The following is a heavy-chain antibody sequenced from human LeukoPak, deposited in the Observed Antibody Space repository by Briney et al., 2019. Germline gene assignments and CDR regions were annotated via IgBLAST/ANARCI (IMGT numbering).Heavy chain of an antibody. V-gene: IGHV3-48*04. Sequence: PGGSLRLSCAASGFIFSNYNMNWVRQTPGKGLEWVSYIGRSSTTIFYADSVKGRFTISRDNAKNSLYLQMNSLTVEDTALYHCAREIPAAGWGVDYWGQGTQVTVSS. CDR3: AREIPAAGWGVDY. J-gene: IGHJ4*02. CDR2: IGRSSTTI. D-gene: IGHD6-13*01. CDR1: GFIFSNYN.